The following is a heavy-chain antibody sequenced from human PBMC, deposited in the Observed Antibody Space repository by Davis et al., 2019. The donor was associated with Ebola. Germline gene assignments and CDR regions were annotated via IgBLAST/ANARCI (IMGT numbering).Heavy chain of an antibody. CDR1: GGSISSGGYY. CDR2: INHSGST. CDR3: ARRPPDYSSGWYLKGFRNWFDP. V-gene: IGHV4-39*07. J-gene: IGHJ5*02. D-gene: IGHD6-19*01. Sequence: MPSETLSLTCTVSGGSISSGGYYWSWIRQPPGKGLEWIGEINHSGSTNYNPSLKSRVTISVDTSKNQFSLKLSSVTAADTAVYYCARRPPDYSSGWYLKGFRNWFDPWGQGTLVTVSS.